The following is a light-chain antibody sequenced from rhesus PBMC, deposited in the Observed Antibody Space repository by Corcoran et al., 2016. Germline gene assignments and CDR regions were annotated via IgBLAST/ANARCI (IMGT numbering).Light chain of an antibody. J-gene: IGLJ1*01. CDR2: GVS. CDR1: SSDMTGYNY. Sequence: QSGPTQPPSVSGSPGQSVNISCTGTSSDMTGYNYVSWYQQYPGKAPKLMIYGVSDWPSGVSDRFSGSESGNTASLTISGLQAEDEADYYCCSYTISNTFIFGAGTRLTVL. V-gene: IGLV2S7*01. CDR3: CSYTISNTFI.